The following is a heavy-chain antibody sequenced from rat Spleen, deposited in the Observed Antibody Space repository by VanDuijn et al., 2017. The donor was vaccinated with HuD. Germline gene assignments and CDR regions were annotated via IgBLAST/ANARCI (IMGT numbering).Heavy chain of an antibody. V-gene: IGHV5-31*01. D-gene: IGHD1-12*02. CDR3: ARLYYDGSYYYRKLYWYFDF. CDR2: ITNTGRNT. Sequence: EVQLMESGGGLVQPGRSLKLSCVASGFTFNNYWMTWIRQAPGKGLEWIASITNTGRNTYYPDSVKGRFTVSRDNAKSTLYLQMDSLRSEDTATYYCARLYYDGSYYYRKLYWYFDFWGPGTMVTVSS. J-gene: IGHJ1*01. CDR1: GFTFNNYW.